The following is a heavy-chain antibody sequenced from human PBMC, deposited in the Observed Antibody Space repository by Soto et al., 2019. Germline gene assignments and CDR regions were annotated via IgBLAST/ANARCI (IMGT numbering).Heavy chain of an antibody. D-gene: IGHD3-22*01. Sequence: ASVKVSCKASGYTFNTYGITWVRQAPGQGLEWMGWINPYNGNTKFAQKLQDRVTMTTATSTSTAYMELASLRSEDTAVYYCARDERLYYYDSSGYYYNYWGQGTLVTVSS. CDR1: GYTFNTYG. CDR3: ARDERLYYYDSSGYYYNY. CDR2: INPYNGNT. J-gene: IGHJ4*02. V-gene: IGHV1-18*01.